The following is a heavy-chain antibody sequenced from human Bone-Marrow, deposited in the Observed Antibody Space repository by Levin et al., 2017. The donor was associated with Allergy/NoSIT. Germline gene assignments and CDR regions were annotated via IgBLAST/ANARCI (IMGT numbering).Heavy chain of an antibody. CDR3: ARDGGSGSFYNRPFDY. D-gene: IGHD3-10*01. CDR2: TYYNFNT. J-gene: IGHJ4*02. V-gene: IGHV4-31*03. Sequence: SETLSLTCTVSGASVSSAAYYWSWIRQVPGKGLEWIGYTYYNFNTRYNPSLESRVTISLDMSKDQVLLRLTSVTAADTAVYFCARDGGSGSFYNRPFDYWGQGTLVTVSS. CDR1: GASVSSAAYY.